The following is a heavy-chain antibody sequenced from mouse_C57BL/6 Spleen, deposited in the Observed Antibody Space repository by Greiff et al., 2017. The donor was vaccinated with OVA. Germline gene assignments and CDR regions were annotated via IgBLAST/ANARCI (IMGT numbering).Heavy chain of an antibody. CDR3: ARGTTVVESPWFAY. CDR1: GYTFTSYW. Sequence: QVQLQQPGAELVKPGASVKLSCKASGYTFTSYWMHWVKQRPGQGLEWIGMIHPNSGSTNYNEKFKSKATLTVDKSSSTAYMPLSSLTSEDSAVYYCARGTTVVESPWFAYWGQGTLVTVSA. D-gene: IGHD1-1*01. J-gene: IGHJ3*01. CDR2: IHPNSGST. V-gene: IGHV1-64*01.